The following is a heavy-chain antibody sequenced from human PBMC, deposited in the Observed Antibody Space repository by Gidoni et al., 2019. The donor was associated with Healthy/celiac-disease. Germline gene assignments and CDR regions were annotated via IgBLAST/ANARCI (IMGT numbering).Heavy chain of an antibody. CDR1: GYTFTSSY. J-gene: IGHJ6*02. CDR3: ARGAATNSYYYYYGMDV. CDR2: INPSGGST. Sequence: QVQLVPSGAEVKKPGASVKVSCKASGYTFTSSYMHWVRQAPGQGLEWMGIINPSGGSTSYAQKCQGRVTMTRDTSTSTVYMELSSLRSEDTAVYYCARGAATNSYYYYYGMDVWGQGTTVTVSS. V-gene: IGHV1-46*03.